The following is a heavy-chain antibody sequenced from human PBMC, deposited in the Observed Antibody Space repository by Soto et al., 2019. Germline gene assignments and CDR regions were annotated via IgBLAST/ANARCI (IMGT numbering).Heavy chain of an antibody. CDR1: GFTFNNYG. V-gene: IGHV3-30*18. CDR2: ISNDGSDK. CDR3: AKDQGIAASHGID. J-gene: IGHJ3*01. Sequence: VQLVESGGGVVQPGRSLRLSCAASGFTFNNYGMHWVRQAPGKGLEWVATISNDGSDKYYADSVKGRLTISRDNSKNTVYLQMNSLRADETAVYYCAKDQGIAASHGIDWGQGTMVTVSS. D-gene: IGHD6-13*01.